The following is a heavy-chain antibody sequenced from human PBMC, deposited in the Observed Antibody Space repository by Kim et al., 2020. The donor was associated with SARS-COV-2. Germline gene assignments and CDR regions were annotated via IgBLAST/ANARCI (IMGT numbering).Heavy chain of an antibody. CDR2: ISYSGST. CDR1: GGSISSSIYY. J-gene: IGHJ4*02. V-gene: IGHV4-39*01. CDR3: ARAVRDSGYPRYFDY. D-gene: IGHD3-22*01. Sequence: SETLSLTCTVSGGSISSSIYYWGWIRQPPGKGPECIGSISYSGSTHYNPSLKSRVTVSVDASKNQFSLKLTSMTAADTAVYFCARAVRDSGYPRYFDYWGRGTLVTVSS.